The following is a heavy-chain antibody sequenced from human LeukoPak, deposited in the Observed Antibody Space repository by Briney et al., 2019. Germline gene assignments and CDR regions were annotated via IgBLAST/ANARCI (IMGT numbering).Heavy chain of an antibody. V-gene: IGHV1-8*01. CDR3: ARQYCSTTSCYPDY. Sequence: GASVKVSRKASGYTFTNYDINWVRQATGQGLEWMGWMNPNSSNTGYAQKFQGRVTMTRNTSISTAYMELSSLRSEDTAVYYCARQYCSTTSCYPDYWGQGTLVTVSS. D-gene: IGHD2-2*01. CDR2: MNPNSSNT. CDR1: GYTFTNYD. J-gene: IGHJ4*02.